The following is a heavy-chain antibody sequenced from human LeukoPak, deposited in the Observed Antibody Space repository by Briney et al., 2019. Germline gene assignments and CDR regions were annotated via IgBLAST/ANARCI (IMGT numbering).Heavy chain of an antibody. D-gene: IGHD3-22*01. CDR1: GYSFTSYW. Sequence: LGESLKISCKGSGYSFTSYWIGWVRQMPGKGLEWMGIIYPGDSDTRYSPSFQGQVTISADKSISTAYLQWSSLKASDTAMYYCARKLGPNYYDSSGFDYWGQGTLVTVSS. J-gene: IGHJ4*02. CDR3: ARKLGPNYYDSSGFDY. V-gene: IGHV5-51*01. CDR2: IYPGDSDT.